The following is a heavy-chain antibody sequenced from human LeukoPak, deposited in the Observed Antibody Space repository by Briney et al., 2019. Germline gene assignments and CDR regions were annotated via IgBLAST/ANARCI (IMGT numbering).Heavy chain of an antibody. J-gene: IGHJ4*02. CDR1: GFTFTTYA. Sequence: PGGSLRLSCAASGFTFTTYAMSWVRQTPGKGLEWVSGISGLGDNTYYVDSVKGRFTISRDNAKNTQYLQINSLRVEDTAVYYCAKDIAFGFGELLSSWGQGTLVTVSS. CDR2: ISGLGDNT. CDR3: AKDIAFGFGELLSS. V-gene: IGHV3-23*01. D-gene: IGHD3-10*01.